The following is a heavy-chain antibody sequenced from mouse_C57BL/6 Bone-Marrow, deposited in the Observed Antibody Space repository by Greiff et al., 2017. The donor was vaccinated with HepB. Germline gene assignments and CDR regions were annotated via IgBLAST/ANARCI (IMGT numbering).Heavy chain of an antibody. CDR2: ISDGGSYT. V-gene: IGHV5-4*01. Sequence: EVKLVESGGGLVKPGGSLKLSCAASGFTFSSYAMSWVRQTPEKRLEWVATISDGGSYTYYPDNVKGRFTISRDNAKNNLYLQMSHLTSEDTAMYYCAREGGSVFDYWGQGTTLTVSS. J-gene: IGHJ2*01. CDR1: GFTFSSYA. D-gene: IGHD1-1*01. CDR3: AREGGSVFDY.